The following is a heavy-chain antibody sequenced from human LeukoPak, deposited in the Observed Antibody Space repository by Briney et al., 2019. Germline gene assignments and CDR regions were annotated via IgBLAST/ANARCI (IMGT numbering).Heavy chain of an antibody. J-gene: IGHJ4*02. V-gene: IGHV4-30-4*01. CDR1: CGSISSGDYY. D-gene: IGHD4-23*01. CDR2: VYYSGST. Sequence: SETLSLICTVSCGSISSGDYYWSWIRQPPGTGMECIGYVYYSGSTYYDQSPNCPVTISGNTYKNQCSLKPAYVTAANTAVYYCARVRWYYFDYWGQGTLVTVSS. CDR3: ARVRWYYFDY.